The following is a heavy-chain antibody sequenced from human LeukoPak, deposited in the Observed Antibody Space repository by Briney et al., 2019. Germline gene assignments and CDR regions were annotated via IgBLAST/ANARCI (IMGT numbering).Heavy chain of an antibody. J-gene: IGHJ3*02. V-gene: IGHV3-23*01. Sequence: SGGSLRLSCAASGFTFSSYAMSWVRQAPGKGLEWVSAISGSGGSTYYADSVKGRFTISRDNSKNTLYLQMNSLRAEDTAVYYCAKDLIVVVDMDAFDIWGQGTMVTVSS. CDR1: GFTFSSYA. CDR2: ISGSGGST. D-gene: IGHD3-22*01. CDR3: AKDLIVVVDMDAFDI.